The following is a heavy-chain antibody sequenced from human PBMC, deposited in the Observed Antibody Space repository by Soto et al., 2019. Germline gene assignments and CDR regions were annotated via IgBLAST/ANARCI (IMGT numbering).Heavy chain of an antibody. Sequence: GGSLRLSCAASGFTFSSYSMNWVRQAPGKGLEWVSSISSSSSYIYYADSVKGRFTISRDNAKNSLYLQMNSLRAEDTAVYSCARYRPEFPFDYWGQGTLVTVSS. D-gene: IGHD2-21*01. J-gene: IGHJ4*02. CDR2: ISSSSSYI. V-gene: IGHV3-21*01. CDR1: GFTFSSYS. CDR3: ARYRPEFPFDY.